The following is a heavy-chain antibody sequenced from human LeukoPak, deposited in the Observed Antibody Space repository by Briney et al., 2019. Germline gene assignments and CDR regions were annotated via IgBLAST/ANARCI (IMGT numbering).Heavy chain of an antibody. CDR3: ARRKDYYESSGFDY. CDR2: IYYSGST. V-gene: IGHV4-30-4*01. Sequence: SETLSLTCTVSGGSISSGDYYWSWIRQPPGKGLEWIGYIYYSGSTYYNPSLKSRVTISADTSKNQFSLKLSSVTAADTAVYYCARRKDYYESSGFDYWGQGTLVTVSS. D-gene: IGHD3-22*01. J-gene: IGHJ4*02. CDR1: GGSISSGDYY.